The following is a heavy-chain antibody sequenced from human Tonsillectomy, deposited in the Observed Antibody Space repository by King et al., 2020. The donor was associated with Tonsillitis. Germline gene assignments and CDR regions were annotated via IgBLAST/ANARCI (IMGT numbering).Heavy chain of an antibody. CDR1: GCTFSSYS. CDR2: FSRSRSYK. Sequence: VQLVESGGGLVKPGGSLSLSCAASGCTFSSYSWNWVRQPPGKGLEWVPSFSRSRSYKYSANSGKGRSTISSNNAKNSQYLQMNSLRAEDTAVSYCARDITSYYYDSSGYRDAFDIWGQGTMVTVSS. D-gene: IGHD3-22*01. V-gene: IGHV3-21*01. J-gene: IGHJ3*02. CDR3: ARDITSYYYDSSGYRDAFDI.